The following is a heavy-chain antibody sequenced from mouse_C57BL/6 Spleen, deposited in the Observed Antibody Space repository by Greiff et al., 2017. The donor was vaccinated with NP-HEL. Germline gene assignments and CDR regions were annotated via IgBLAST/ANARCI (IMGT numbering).Heavy chain of an antibody. Sequence: EVKLVESGGGLVKPGGSLKLSCAASGFTFSDYGMHWVRQAPEKGLEWVAYISSGSSTIYYVDTVKGRFTISRDNAKNTLFLQMTSLRSEDTAMYYCARPDGYYVDWYFDVWGTGTTVTVSS. J-gene: IGHJ1*03. V-gene: IGHV5-17*01. CDR2: ISSGSSTI. D-gene: IGHD2-3*01. CDR1: GFTFSDYG. CDR3: ARPDGYYVDWYFDV.